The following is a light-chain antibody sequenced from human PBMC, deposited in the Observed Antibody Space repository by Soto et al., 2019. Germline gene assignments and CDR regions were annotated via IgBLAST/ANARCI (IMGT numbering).Light chain of an antibody. CDR1: QSVSSY. V-gene: IGKV3-11*01. J-gene: IGKJ1*01. Sequence: EIVLTQSPATLSLSPGERATLSCRASQSVSSYLAWYQQKPGQAPRLLIYDASNRATGIPARFSGSGSGTDFTLTISSLEPEEFAVYYCHQRSNWPLTVGQGTKVDIK. CDR3: HQRSNWPLT. CDR2: DAS.